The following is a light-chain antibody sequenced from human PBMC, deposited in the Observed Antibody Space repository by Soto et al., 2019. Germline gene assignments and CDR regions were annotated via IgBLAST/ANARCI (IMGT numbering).Light chain of an antibody. Sequence: IQLTQSPSSLSASVGDSVPITCRASQGISRYLAWYQQKAGRPPKLLISAASILQSGVPSRFCGSGSGTDCTLTIISLQPEDFATYYCQQLNTYPVTFGGGTKVDVK. J-gene: IGKJ4*01. CDR2: AAS. CDR3: QQLNTYPVT. CDR1: QGISRY. V-gene: IGKV1-9*01.